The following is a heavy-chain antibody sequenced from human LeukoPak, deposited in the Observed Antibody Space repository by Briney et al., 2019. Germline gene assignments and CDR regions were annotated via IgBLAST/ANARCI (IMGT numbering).Heavy chain of an antibody. CDR3: ARVGPYYYGSGSWFDP. J-gene: IGHJ5*02. D-gene: IGHD3-10*01. CDR2: IYYSGST. Sequence: SETLSLTCTVSGGSISSYYWSWIRQHPGKGLEWIGYIYYSGSTYYNPSLKSRVTISVDTSKNQFSLKLSSVTAADTAVYYCARVGPYYYGSGSWFDPWGQGTLVTVSS. V-gene: IGHV4-59*06. CDR1: GGSISSYY.